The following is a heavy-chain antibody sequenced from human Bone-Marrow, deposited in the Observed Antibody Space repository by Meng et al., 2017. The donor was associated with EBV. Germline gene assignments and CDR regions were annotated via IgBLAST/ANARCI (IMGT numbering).Heavy chain of an antibody. CDR2: VHYSGST. CDR3: ASSLGGQLVRGGWFDP. CDR1: GDSITSFYY. Sequence: QLQLQESGPGQVKPSXXXXLTXXVSGDSITSFYYWAWLRQPPGRGLEWIGSVHYSGSTYYSPSLKSRITVSIDTSKNQFSLKLSSVTAADTAVYYCASSLGGQLVRGGWFDPWGQGTLVTVSS. J-gene: IGHJ5*02. V-gene: IGHV4-39*01. D-gene: IGHD6-13*01.